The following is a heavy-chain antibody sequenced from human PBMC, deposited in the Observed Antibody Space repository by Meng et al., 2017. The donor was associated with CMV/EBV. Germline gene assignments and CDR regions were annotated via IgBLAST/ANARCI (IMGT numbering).Heavy chain of an antibody. CDR2: IIPILGIA. J-gene: IGHJ1*01. D-gene: IGHD2-2*01. CDR1: GGTFSSYT. Sequence: SVKVSCKASGGTFSSYTISWVRQAPGQGLEWMGRIIPILGIANYAQKFQGRVTITAEKSTSTAYMELSSLRSEDTAVYYCARDPRYCSSTSCSDFQHWGQGTLVTVSS. V-gene: IGHV1-69*04. CDR3: ARDPRYCSSTSCSDFQH.